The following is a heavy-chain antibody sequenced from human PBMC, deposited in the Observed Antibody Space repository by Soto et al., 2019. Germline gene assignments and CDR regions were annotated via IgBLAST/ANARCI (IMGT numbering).Heavy chain of an antibody. D-gene: IGHD2-2*01. CDR2: INHSRST. CDR3: ARLPFSSYYGMDV. CDR1: GGSFSGYY. Sequence: SETLSLTCAVYGGSFSGYYWSWIRQPPGKGLEWIGEINHSRSTNCNPSLKSRVTISVDTSKNQFSLKLSSVTAADTAVYYCARLPFSSYYGMDVWGQGTTVTVSS. V-gene: IGHV4-34*01. J-gene: IGHJ6*02.